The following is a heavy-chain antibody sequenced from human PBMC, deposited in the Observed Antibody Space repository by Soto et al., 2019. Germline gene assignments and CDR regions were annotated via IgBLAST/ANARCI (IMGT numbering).Heavy chain of an antibody. J-gene: IGHJ5*02. CDR1: GYTFTSYG. CDR3: ARHQSPCDAEYRGFDP. CDR2: ISAYNGNT. D-gene: IGHD2-2*02. Sequence: QVQLVQSGAEVKKPGASVKVSCKASGYTFTSYGITWVRQAPGQGLEWMGWISAYNGNTNYAQKLQGRVTMTTDTPTSTAYMELRSLRSDDTAFYYCARHQSPCDAEYRGFDPWGQGTLVTVSS. V-gene: IGHV1-18*01.